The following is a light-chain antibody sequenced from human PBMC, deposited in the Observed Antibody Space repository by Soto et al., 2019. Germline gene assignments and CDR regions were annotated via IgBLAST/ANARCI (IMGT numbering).Light chain of an antibody. CDR1: QSVNSY. CDR2: DAS. V-gene: IGKV3-11*01. Sequence: EIVLTQSPATLSLSPGERATLSCRASQSVNSYLAWYQQKPGQAPRLLIYDASSRATGIPARFSGSGSGTDFTLTISSLEPEDFAVYYCQQRSNWPQLTFGGGSKVEIK. J-gene: IGKJ4*01. CDR3: QQRSNWPQLT.